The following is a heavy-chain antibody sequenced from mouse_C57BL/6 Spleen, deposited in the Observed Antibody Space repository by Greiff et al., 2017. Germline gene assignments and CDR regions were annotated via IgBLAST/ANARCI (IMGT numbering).Heavy chain of an antibody. Sequence: QVQLQQPGAELVRPGSSVKLSCKASGYTFTSYWMDWVKQRPGQGLEWIGNIYPSDSETPYNQKFKDKATLTVDKSSSTAYMQLSSLTSEDSAVYYCALITTVVGGYWGQGTTLTVSS. J-gene: IGHJ2*01. CDR3: ALITTVVGGY. CDR2: IYPSDSET. V-gene: IGHV1-61*01. CDR1: GYTFTSYW. D-gene: IGHD1-1*01.